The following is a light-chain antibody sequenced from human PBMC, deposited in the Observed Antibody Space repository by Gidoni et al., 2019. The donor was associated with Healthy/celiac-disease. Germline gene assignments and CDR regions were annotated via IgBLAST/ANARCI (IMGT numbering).Light chain of an antibody. CDR3: QQSYSTPDT. J-gene: IGKJ4*01. Sequence: DIHLTQSPSSLSASVGDRVTITCRASQSISSYLNWYQQKPGKAPKLLIYAASSLQSGVPSRFSGSGSGTDFTLNISSLQPEDFATYYCQQSYSTPDTFXGXTKVEIK. CDR2: AAS. V-gene: IGKV1-39*01. CDR1: QSISSY.